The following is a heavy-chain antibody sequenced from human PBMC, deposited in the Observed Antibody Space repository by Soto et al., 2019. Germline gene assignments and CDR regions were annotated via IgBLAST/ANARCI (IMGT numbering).Heavy chain of an antibody. J-gene: IGHJ4*02. Sequence: EVQLVESGGGLVQPGGSLRLSCAASGFTFSSYSMNWVRQAPGKGLEWVSYISSSSSTIYYADSVKGRFTISRDNAKNSLYLQMNSLSAEDTAVYYCARGAYYYDSSGLSYWGQGTLVTVSS. V-gene: IGHV3-48*01. CDR2: ISSSSSTI. CDR1: GFTFSSYS. D-gene: IGHD3-22*01. CDR3: ARGAYYYDSSGLSY.